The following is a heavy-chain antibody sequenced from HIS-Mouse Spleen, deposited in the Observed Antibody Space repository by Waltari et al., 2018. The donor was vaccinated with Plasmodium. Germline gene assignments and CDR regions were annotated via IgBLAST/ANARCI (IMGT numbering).Heavy chain of an antibody. Sequence: QVQLVESGGGVVQPGRSLRLSCAASGFTFSSYAMHWVRQAPGKGLEWGAVISYDGSNKYYADSVKGRFTISRDNSKNTLYLQMNSLRAEDTAVYYCARAHKLGIWAGIGGYWGQGTLVTVSS. D-gene: IGHD7-27*01. V-gene: IGHV3-30-3*01. CDR3: ARAHKLGIWAGIGGY. CDR2: ISYDGSNK. J-gene: IGHJ4*02. CDR1: GFTFSSYA.